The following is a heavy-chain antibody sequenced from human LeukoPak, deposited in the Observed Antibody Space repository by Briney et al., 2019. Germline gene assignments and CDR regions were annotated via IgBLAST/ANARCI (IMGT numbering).Heavy chain of an antibody. Sequence: GGSLRLSCAASGFTFSSYWIHWVRQAPGKGLVWVSRISSDGNSTSYADSVKGRFTISRDNAKNTLYLQMNSLRAEDTAVYYRARWSGHSGHDYWGQGSLVTVSS. CDR2: ISSDGNST. CDR3: ARWSGHSGHDY. CDR1: GFTFSSYW. V-gene: IGHV3-74*01. J-gene: IGHJ4*02. D-gene: IGHD3-3*01.